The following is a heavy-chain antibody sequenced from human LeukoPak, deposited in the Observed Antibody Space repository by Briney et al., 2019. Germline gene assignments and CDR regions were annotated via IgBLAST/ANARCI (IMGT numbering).Heavy chain of an antibody. CDR1: GFTFSNYD. D-gene: IGHD6-19*01. Sequence: GGPLRLSCAASGFTFSNYDMSWVRQVPGKGLEWVSTISGSGGSTYYADSLKGRFTISRDNSKNTLFLQMNSLRAEDTAVYYCAKERGYISGLGSRDYWGQGTLVTVST. V-gene: IGHV3-23*01. J-gene: IGHJ4*02. CDR2: ISGSGGST. CDR3: AKERGYISGLGSRDY.